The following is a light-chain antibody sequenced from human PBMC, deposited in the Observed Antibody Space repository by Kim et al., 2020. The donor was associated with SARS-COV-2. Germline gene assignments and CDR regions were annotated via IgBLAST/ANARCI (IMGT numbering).Light chain of an antibody. V-gene: IGKV1-27*01. Sequence: ASVGDRVTITCRASQNINSYLAWFQQKPGRAPKLLIYAASALQAGVPSRFSGSGSETDFTLTITSLQPEDFATYYCQKCDSAPWTFGPGTKVDIK. J-gene: IGKJ1*01. CDR2: AAS. CDR1: QNINSY. CDR3: QKCDSAPWT.